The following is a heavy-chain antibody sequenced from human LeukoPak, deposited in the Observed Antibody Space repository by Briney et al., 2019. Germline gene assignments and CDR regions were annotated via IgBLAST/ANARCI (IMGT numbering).Heavy chain of an antibody. J-gene: IGHJ3*02. D-gene: IGHD2-15*01. CDR3: ATYCSGGSCYPLGAFDI. CDR2: ISYDGSNK. Sequence: PGRSLRLSSAASGFTFSSYAMHWVRQAPGKGLEWVAVISYDGSNKYYADSVKGRFTISRDNSKNTLYLQMNSLRAEDTAVYYCATYCSGGSCYPLGAFDIWGQGTMVTVSS. CDR1: GFTFSSYA. V-gene: IGHV3-30-3*01.